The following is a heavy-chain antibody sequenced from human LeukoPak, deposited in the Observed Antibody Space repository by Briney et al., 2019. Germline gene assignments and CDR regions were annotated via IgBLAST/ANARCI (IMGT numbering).Heavy chain of an antibody. CDR3: VKDHGMGGSGSQTDY. J-gene: IGHJ4*02. V-gene: IGHV3-64D*06. Sequence: QPGGSLRLSCSASGFTFSSYAMHWVRQAPGKGLEYVSAISSNGGSTYYADSVKGRFTISRDNSKNTLYLQMSSLRAEDTAVYYCVKDHGMGGSGSQTDYWGQGTLVTVSS. CDR2: ISSNGGST. D-gene: IGHD3-10*01. CDR1: GFTFSSYA.